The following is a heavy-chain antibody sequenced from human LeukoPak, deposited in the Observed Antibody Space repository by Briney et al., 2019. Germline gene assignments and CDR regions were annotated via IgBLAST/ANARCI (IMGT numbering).Heavy chain of an antibody. CDR2: ISHDGSNK. J-gene: IGHJ4*02. Sequence: QPGRSLRLSCAASGFTFSRFAMHWVRQAPGKGLEWMTVISHDGSNKYFADSVKGRFTISRDNSKNTLFLQMNSLRDEDTAVYYCAREGYSSGYFHFDHWGQGTLVTVSS. CDR1: GFTFSRFA. V-gene: IGHV3-30*04. D-gene: IGHD3-22*01. CDR3: AREGYSSGYFHFDH.